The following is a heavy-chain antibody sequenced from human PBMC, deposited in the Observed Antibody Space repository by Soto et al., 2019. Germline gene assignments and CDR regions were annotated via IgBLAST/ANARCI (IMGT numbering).Heavy chain of an antibody. CDR3: ARGGMGDCSSTSCYKGHYYYGMDV. CDR1: GGSISSGGYY. D-gene: IGHD2-2*02. V-gene: IGHV4-31*03. Sequence: TLSLTCTVSGGSISSGGYYWSWIRQHPGKGLEWIGYIYYSGSTYYNPSLKSRVTISVDTSKNQFSLKLSSVTAADTAVYYCARGGMGDCSSTSCYKGHYYYGMDVWGQGTTVTVSS. CDR2: IYYSGST. J-gene: IGHJ6*02.